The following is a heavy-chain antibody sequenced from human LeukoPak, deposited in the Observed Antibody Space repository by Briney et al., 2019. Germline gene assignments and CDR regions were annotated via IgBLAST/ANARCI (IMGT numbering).Heavy chain of an antibody. CDR1: VGSFIGYY. CDR2: INHIGST. J-gene: IGHJ4*02. Sequence: SETLSLTCAVYVGSFIGYYWSWIRQPPGKGLEWIGEINHIGSTNYNPSLKSRVTISVDTSKNQFSLKLSSVTSADTAVYYFAADRGWGEKAARPPCDYWGRGTLVTVSS. D-gene: IGHD6-6*01. CDR3: AADRGWGEKAARPPCDY. V-gene: IGHV4-34*01.